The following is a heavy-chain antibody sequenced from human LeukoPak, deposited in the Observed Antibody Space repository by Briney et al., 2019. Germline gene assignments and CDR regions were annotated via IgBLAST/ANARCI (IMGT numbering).Heavy chain of an antibody. V-gene: IGHV1-2*02. D-gene: IGHD3-22*01. CDR1: GYTFTGYD. CDR3: ASEGGYYFLNY. J-gene: IGHJ4*02. Sequence: ASVKVSCKASGYTFTGYDMHWVRQAPGQGLEWMGWINTNSGGTNYAQKFQGRVTMTRETSISTAYMELSRLRSDDTAVYYCASEGGYYFLNYWGRGTLVTVSS. CDR2: INTNSGGT.